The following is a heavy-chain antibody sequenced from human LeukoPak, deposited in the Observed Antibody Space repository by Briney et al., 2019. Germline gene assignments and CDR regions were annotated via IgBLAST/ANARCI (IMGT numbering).Heavy chain of an antibody. CDR1: GFIFSSYG. V-gene: IGHV3-30*18. J-gene: IGHJ4*02. Sequence: GGSLRLSCAASGFIFSSYGMHRVRQAPGKGLEWVAIISYNGINKYYADSVQGRFTISRDNSKNTLFLQMNSLRDEDTAVYYCAKQGSDDRLYYFDYWGQGTLVTVSS. CDR3: AKQGSDDRLYYFDY. D-gene: IGHD3-10*01. CDR2: ISYNGINK.